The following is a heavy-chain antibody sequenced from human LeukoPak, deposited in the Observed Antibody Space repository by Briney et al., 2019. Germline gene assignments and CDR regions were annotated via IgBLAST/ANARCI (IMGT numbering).Heavy chain of an antibody. D-gene: IGHD6-19*01. CDR3: AREIRRWLGRAHYYYMDV. J-gene: IGHJ6*03. CDR1: GFSFRSYE. V-gene: IGHV3-48*03. CDR2: ISSSGSTI. Sequence: PGGSLRLSCAASGFSFRSYEMNWVRQAPGKGLEWVSYISSSGSTIYYADSVKGRFTISRDNAKNSLYLQMNSLRAEDTAVYYCAREIRRWLGRAHYYYMDVWGKGTTVTVSS.